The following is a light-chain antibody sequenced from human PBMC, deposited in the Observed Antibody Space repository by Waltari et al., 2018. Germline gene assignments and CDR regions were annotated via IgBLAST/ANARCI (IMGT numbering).Light chain of an antibody. Sequence: QSALTQPASVSWSPGQSITISCTGTRRDVGGYNYVPWYQQHPGKAPKLMIYEVSNRPSGVSNRFSGSKSGNTASLTISGLQAEDEADYYCSSYTSSSTLVFGGGTKLTVL. CDR1: RRDVGGYNY. CDR2: EVS. V-gene: IGLV2-14*01. CDR3: SSYTSSSTLV. J-gene: IGLJ2*01.